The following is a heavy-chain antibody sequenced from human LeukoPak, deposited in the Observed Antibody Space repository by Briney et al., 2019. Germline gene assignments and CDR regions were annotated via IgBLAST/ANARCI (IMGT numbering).Heavy chain of an antibody. Sequence: SETLSLTCTVSGGSISSSYWSWIRQPPGKGLEWIGYIYYTGSTKYNPSLKSRVTILVDSSKNLFSLKLSSVTAADTAVYYCARVEFESGYSSFDYWGQGTLVTVSS. V-gene: IGHV4-59*01. CDR2: IYYTGST. CDR3: ARVEFESGYSSFDY. D-gene: IGHD6-13*01. J-gene: IGHJ4*02. CDR1: GGSISSSY.